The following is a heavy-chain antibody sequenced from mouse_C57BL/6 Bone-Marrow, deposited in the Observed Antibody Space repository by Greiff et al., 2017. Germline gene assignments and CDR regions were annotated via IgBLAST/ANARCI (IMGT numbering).Heavy chain of an antibody. CDR3: ARSTMITAYYFDY. D-gene: IGHD2-4*01. V-gene: IGHV1-20*01. Sequence: EVKLQESGPELVKPGASVKISCKASGYSFTGYCMNWVMQSHGKSLEWIGRSNPYNGDTFYNQKFKGKATLTVDKSSSTAHMEVRSLTSEDAAVYYCARSTMITAYYFDYWGQGTTLTVSS. CDR1: GYSFTGYC. J-gene: IGHJ2*01. CDR2: SNPYNGDT.